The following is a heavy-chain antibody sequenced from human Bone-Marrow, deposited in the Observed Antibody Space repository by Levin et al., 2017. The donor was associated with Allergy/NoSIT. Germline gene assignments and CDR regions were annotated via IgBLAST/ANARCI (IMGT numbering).Heavy chain of an antibody. J-gene: IGHJ4*02. D-gene: IGHD2-8*02. Sequence: VASVKVSCNVSGYTLSELSMHWVRQVPGKGLEWMGGFDPEDGETLYAQQFQGRLSMTEDTSAGTAYMELTSLRFEDAAVYYCAVQLVYTTLDYWGQGTLVTVS. CDR1: GYTLSELS. V-gene: IGHV1-24*01. CDR2: FDPEDGET. CDR3: AVQLVYTTLDY.